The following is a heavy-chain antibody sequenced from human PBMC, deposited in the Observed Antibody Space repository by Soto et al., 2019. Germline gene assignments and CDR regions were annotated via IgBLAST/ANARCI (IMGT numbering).Heavy chain of an antibody. Sequence: EVQLVKSGGGLVQPGGSLRLSCAASGLTFSSYWMSWVRQAPGKGLEWVANIKQDGSQKYYVDSVKGRFTISRDNAKNSLYLQMNSLRVEDTAVYYCASAYYYDSSGYSPGGYWGQGTLVTVSS. CDR3: ASAYYYDSSGYSPGGY. D-gene: IGHD3-22*01. J-gene: IGHJ4*02. CDR1: GLTFSSYW. V-gene: IGHV3-7*01. CDR2: IKQDGSQK.